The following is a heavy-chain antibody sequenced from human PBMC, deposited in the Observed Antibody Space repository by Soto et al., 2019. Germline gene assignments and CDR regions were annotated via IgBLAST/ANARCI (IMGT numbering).Heavy chain of an antibody. J-gene: IGHJ6*02. D-gene: IGHD6-19*01. CDR1: GYTFTNYG. V-gene: IGHV1-18*01. CDR2: IGGYKGNT. Sequence: ASVKVSCKASGYTFTNYGVSWVRQAPGQGLEWMGWIGGYKGNTNYAQKFQGRVTITADESTSTAYMELSSLRSEDTAVYYCARDNGAAVAGRGGNSHYYYSGMDVWGQGTTVTVSS. CDR3: ARDNGAAVAGRGGNSHYYYSGMDV.